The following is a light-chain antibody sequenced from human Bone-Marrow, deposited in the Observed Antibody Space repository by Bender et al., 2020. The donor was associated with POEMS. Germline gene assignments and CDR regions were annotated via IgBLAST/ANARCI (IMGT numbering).Light chain of an antibody. CDR1: SSNIGADYD. J-gene: IGLJ2*01. CDR3: CSYAGSTTHVV. CDR2: ETN. V-gene: IGLV1-40*01. Sequence: QSGLTQPPSVSGAPGQRVTISCTGNSSNIGADYDVHWYQQVPGTAPKLIIFETNNRPSGVPDRFSGSKSGNTASLTVSGLHPEDEADYYCCSYAGSTTHVVFGGGTKLTVL.